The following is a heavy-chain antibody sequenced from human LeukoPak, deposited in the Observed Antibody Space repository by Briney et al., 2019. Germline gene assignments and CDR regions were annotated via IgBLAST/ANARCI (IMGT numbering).Heavy chain of an antibody. V-gene: IGHV3-23*01. J-gene: IGHJ5*02. D-gene: IGHD2-21*02. Sequence: GGSLRLSCAASGFTFSTYAMTWVRQAPGKGLEWVSGISGSGSSTYYADSVKGRFTISRDNSKNTLYLQMNSLRAEDTAVYYCAKRVSVATGEKQLWFDPWGQGTLVTVSS. CDR3: AKRVSVATGEKQLWFDP. CDR2: ISGSGSST. CDR1: GFTFSTYA.